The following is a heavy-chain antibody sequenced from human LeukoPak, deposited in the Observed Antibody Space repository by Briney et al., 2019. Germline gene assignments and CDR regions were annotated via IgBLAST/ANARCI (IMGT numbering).Heavy chain of an antibody. CDR3: ARAGSGWSFDY. CDR2: VSHSGNT. J-gene: IGHJ4*02. Sequence: SETLSLTCTVSGGSVSTYYWSWIRQPAGKELEWIGYVSHSGNTNCNPSLKSRLTMSLDTSKNHFSLRLSSVNAADTAVYYCARAGSGWSFDYWGQGSLVTVSS. V-gene: IGHV4-59*02. D-gene: IGHD6-19*01. CDR1: GGSVSTYY.